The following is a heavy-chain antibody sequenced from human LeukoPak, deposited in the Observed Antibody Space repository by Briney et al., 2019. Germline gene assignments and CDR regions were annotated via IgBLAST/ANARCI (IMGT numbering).Heavy chain of an antibody. D-gene: IGHD3-3*01. V-gene: IGHV4-59*11. CDR1: GGSISSHY. J-gene: IGHJ6*03. CDR3: ARVGYDFWSGYSKYYYYMDV. Sequence: SETLSLTCTVSGGSISSHYWSWIRQPPGKGLEWSGYIYYSGSTNYSPSLKSRVTISVDTSKNQFSLKLSSVTAADTAVYYCARVGYDFWSGYSKYYYYMDVWGKGTTVTVSS. CDR2: IYYSGST.